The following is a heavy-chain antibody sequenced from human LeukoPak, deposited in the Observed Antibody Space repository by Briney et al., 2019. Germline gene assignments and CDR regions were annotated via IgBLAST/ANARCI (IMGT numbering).Heavy chain of an antibody. CDR1: GGSFSGYY. CDR2: INHSGST. J-gene: IGHJ4*02. D-gene: IGHD2-21*02. Sequence: PSETLSLTCAVYGGSFSGYYWSLIRQPAGKGLEWIGEINHSGSTNYNPSLKSRVTISVDTSKNQFSLKLSSVTAADTAVYYCARLAYCGGDCYLDYWGQGTLVTVSS. V-gene: IGHV4-34*01. CDR3: ARLAYCGGDCYLDY.